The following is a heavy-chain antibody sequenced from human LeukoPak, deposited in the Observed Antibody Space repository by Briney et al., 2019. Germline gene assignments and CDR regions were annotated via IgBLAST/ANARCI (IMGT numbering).Heavy chain of an antibody. V-gene: IGHV1-69*05. Sequence: ASVKVSCKASRGTFSSYAISWVRQAPGQGLEWMGRIIPIFGTANYAQKFQGRVTITTDESTSTAYMELSSLRSEDTAIYYCARDWPYSSSSSDYWGQGTLVTVSS. D-gene: IGHD6-6*01. J-gene: IGHJ4*02. CDR3: ARDWPYSSSSSDY. CDR2: IIPIFGTA. CDR1: RGTFSSYA.